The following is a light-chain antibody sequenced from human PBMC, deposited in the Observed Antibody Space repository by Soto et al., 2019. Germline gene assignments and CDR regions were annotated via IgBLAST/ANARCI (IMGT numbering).Light chain of an antibody. CDR3: QQYNSYPYT. J-gene: IGKJ2*01. Sequence: DIQMTQSPSTLSASLGDRVTITCRASQSISSRLAWYQQKPGQAPKLLIYKASSLESGVPSRFSGSGSGTEFTLTISSLQPDDFATYYCQQYNSYPYTFGQGTKLEIK. CDR2: KAS. V-gene: IGKV1-5*03. CDR1: QSISSR.